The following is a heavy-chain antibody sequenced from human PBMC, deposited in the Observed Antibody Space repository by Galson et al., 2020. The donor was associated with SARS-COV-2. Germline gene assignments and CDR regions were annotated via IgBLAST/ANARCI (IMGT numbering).Heavy chain of an antibody. V-gene: IGHV1-58*02. CDR2: IVVGSGNT. Sequence: ASVKVSCKASGFTFTSSAMQWVRQARGQRLAWIGWIVVGSGNTNYAQKFQERVTITRDMSTSTAYMELSSLRSEDTAVYYCAAESSGYYDSSGYWSNAFDIWGEGTMVTVSS. CDR3: AAESSGYYDSSGYWSNAFDI. CDR1: GFTFTSSA. D-gene: IGHD3-22*01. J-gene: IGHJ3*02.